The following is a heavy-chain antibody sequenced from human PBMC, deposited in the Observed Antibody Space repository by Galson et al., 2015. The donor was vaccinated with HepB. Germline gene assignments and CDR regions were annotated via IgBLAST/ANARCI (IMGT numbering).Heavy chain of an antibody. CDR3: ARVRVGWELLVDY. CDR2: IKQDGSEK. Sequence: SLRLSCAASGFTYSSYWMSWVRQAPGKGLEWVANIKQDGSEKYYVDSVKGRFTISRDNAKNSLYLQMNSLRAEDTAVYYCARVRVGWELLVDYWGQGTLVTVSA. J-gene: IGHJ4*02. V-gene: IGHV3-7*03. CDR1: GFTYSSYW. D-gene: IGHD1-26*01.